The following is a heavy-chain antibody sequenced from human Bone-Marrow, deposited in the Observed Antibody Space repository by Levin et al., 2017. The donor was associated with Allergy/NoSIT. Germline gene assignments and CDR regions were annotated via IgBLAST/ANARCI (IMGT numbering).Heavy chain of an antibody. CDR1: GGSISSGDYY. J-gene: IGHJ4*02. Sequence: SQTLSLTCTVSGGSISSGDYYWSWIRQPPGKGLEWIGYIFRSGSTRYNPSLKSRVTISIDTSKNQFSLNLRAVTAADTAVYYCARAGYDTSVGDYWGPGTLVTVSS. CDR2: IFRSGST. V-gene: IGHV4-30-4*01. CDR3: ARAGYDTSVGDY. D-gene: IGHD3-22*01.